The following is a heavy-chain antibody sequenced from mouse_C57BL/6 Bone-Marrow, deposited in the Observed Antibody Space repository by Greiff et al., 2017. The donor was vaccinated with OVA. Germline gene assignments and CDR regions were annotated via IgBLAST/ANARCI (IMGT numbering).Heavy chain of an antibody. J-gene: IGHJ1*03. CDR3: TCYYYGSYWYFDV. Sequence: VQLQQSGAELVRPGASVKLSCTASGFNIKDDYMHWVKQRPEQGLEWIGWIDPENGDTEYASKFQGKATITADTSSNTAYLQLSSLTSEDTAVYYGTCYYYGSYWYFDVWGTGTTVTVSS. CDR1: GFNIKDDY. V-gene: IGHV14-4*01. CDR2: IDPENGDT. D-gene: IGHD1-1*01.